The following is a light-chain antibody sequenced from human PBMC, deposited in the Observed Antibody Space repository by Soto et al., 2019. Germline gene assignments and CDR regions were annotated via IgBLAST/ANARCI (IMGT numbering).Light chain of an antibody. CDR2: AAS. CDR3: QKYNSAPRA. CDR1: QGITNY. Sequence: GDRVTISCRASQGITNYLAWYQQKPGKVPKLLIYAASTLQSGVPSRFSGSGSGTDFTLTISSLQPEDVATYYCQKYNSAPRAFGQGTKVEIK. V-gene: IGKV1-27*01. J-gene: IGKJ1*01.